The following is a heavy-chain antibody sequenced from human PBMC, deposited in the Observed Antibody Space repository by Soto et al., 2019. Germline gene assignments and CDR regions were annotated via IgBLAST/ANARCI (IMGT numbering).Heavy chain of an antibody. CDR2: IKSKTDGGTT. CDR1: GFTFSNAW. J-gene: IGHJ3*02. D-gene: IGHD3-10*01. Sequence: PGGSLRLSCAASGFTFSNAWMSWVRQAPGKGLEWVGRIKSKTDGGTTDYAAPVKGRFTISRDDSKNTLYLQMNSLKTEDTAVYYCTTVEWRFGELAFDAFDIWGQGTMVTVSS. CDR3: TTVEWRFGELAFDAFDI. V-gene: IGHV3-15*01.